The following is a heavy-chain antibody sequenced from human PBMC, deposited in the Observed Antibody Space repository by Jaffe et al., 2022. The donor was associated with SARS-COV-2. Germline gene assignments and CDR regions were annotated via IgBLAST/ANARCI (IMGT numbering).Heavy chain of an antibody. Sequence: EVQLVESGGGLVQPGGSLRLSCAASGFTFSSYWMHWVRQAPGKGLVWVSGIKTDGSSTRYEDSVKGRFTMSRDNAKNTLYLQMNSLRNEDTAVYYCARDYSSSFDYWGQGTLVTVSS. V-gene: IGHV3-74*01. CDR3: ARDYSSSFDY. J-gene: IGHJ4*02. D-gene: IGHD6-6*01. CDR1: GFTFSSYW. CDR2: IKTDGSST.